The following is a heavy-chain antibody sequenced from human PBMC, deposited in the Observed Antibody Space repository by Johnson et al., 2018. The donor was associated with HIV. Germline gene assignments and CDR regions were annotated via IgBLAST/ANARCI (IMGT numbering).Heavy chain of an antibody. CDR2: ISSNGGST. CDR1: GFTFSSYA. V-gene: IGHV3-64*01. Sequence: VQLVESGGGLVQPGGSLRLSCAASGFTFSSYAMHWVRQAPGKGLEYVSAISSNGGSTYYANSVKGRFTISRDNAKNSLYLQMSSLRAEDTALYFCARDRRHYYDSSGDPDYDAFDIWGLGTMVTVSS. CDR3: ARDRRHYYDSSGDPDYDAFDI. D-gene: IGHD3-22*01. J-gene: IGHJ3*02.